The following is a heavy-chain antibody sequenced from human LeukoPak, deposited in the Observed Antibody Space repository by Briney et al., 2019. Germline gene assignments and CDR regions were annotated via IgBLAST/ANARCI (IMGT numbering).Heavy chain of an antibody. V-gene: IGHV1-18*01. CDR1: GYTFTSYG. CDR3: ATVVRDYYYYYMDV. D-gene: IGHD4-23*01. CDR2: ISAYNGNT. J-gene: IGHJ6*03. Sequence: GASVKVSCKASGYTFTSYGISWVRQAPGQGLEWMGWISAYNGNTNYAQKLQGRVTMTTDTSTSTAYMELRSLRSDDTAVYYCATVVRDYYYYYMDVWGKGTTVTISS.